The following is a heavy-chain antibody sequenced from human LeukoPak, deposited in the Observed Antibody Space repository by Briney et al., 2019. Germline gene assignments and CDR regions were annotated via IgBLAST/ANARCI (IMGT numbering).Heavy chain of an antibody. Sequence: GGSLRLSCAASGFTFSSYSMNWVRQAPGKGLEWVSSISSSSSYIYYADSVKGRFTISRDNAKNSLYLQMNSLRAEDTAVYYCARMPIDYGGDYWGQGTLVTVSS. CDR3: ARMPIDYGGDY. V-gene: IGHV3-21*01. J-gene: IGHJ4*02. CDR1: GFTFSSYS. CDR2: ISSSSSYI. D-gene: IGHD4-23*01.